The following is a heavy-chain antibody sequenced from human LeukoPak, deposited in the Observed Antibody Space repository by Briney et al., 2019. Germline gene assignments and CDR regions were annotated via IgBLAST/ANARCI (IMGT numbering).Heavy chain of an antibody. CDR3: ARSNGDAFDI. V-gene: IGHV3-21*01. CDR2: ISSSNSYI. CDR1: GFTFSSYS. J-gene: IGHJ3*02. Sequence: GGSLRLSCAASGFTFSSYSMNWVRQAPGKGLEWVSSISSSNSYIYYADSMKGRFTISRDNAKNSLYLQMNSLRAEDTAVYYCARSNGDAFDIWGQGTMVTVSS.